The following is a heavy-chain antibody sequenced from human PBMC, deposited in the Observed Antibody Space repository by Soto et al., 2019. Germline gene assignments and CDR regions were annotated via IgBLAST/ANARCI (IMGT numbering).Heavy chain of an antibody. CDR2: MSHDRHA. Sequence: SVTLSLTWSIRGDSISSSLFYPGSGRPPPEQGLEWNGRMSHDRHAYYKPSLKSRVTLFADTSRNQSSLTMKSVTVADTALYFCARQVCGDYLGGNWFAHCGQGALVTVSS. CDR1: GDSISSSLFY. D-gene: IGHD4-17*01. V-gene: IGHV4-39*01. CDR3: ARQVCGDYLGGNWFAH. J-gene: IGHJ5*02.